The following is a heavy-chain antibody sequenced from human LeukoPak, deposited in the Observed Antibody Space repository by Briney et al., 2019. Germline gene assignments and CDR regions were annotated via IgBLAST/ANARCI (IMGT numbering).Heavy chain of an antibody. CDR1: SGSISNSNYY. Sequence: PSETLSLTCTVSSGSISNSNYYWGWIRQPPGRGLEWIGSIFYDGSPDYNPSLKSRVTISVETSKNQFSLKLKSVTAADTAVYYCARGGYYGSGNDFRFDPWGQGTLVTVSS. CDR3: ARGGYYGSGNDFRFDP. CDR2: IFYDGSP. D-gene: IGHD3-10*01. J-gene: IGHJ5*02. V-gene: IGHV4-39*07.